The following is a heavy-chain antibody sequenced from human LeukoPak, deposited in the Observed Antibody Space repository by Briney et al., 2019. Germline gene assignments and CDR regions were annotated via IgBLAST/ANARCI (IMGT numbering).Heavy chain of an antibody. D-gene: IGHD3-22*01. V-gene: IGHV3-30-3*01. Sequence: GRSLRLSCAASGFTFSSYAMHWVRQAPGKGLEWVAVISYDGSNKYYADSVKGRFTISRDNSKNTLYLQMNSLRAEDTAVYYCARDYYDSSGYWAPDAFDIWGQGTMVIVSS. CDR1: GFTFSSYA. J-gene: IGHJ3*02. CDR2: ISYDGSNK. CDR3: ARDYYDSSGYWAPDAFDI.